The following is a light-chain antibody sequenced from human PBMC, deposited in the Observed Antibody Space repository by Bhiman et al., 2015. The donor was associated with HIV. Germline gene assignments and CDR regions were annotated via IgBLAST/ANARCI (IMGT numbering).Light chain of an antibody. CDR1: SLRTYS. V-gene: IGLV3-19*01. CDR3: CSRDSSGNHLGV. Sequence: SSELTQDPAVSVALRQTVTITCQGDSLRTYSASWYQQKPRQAPVFVISGKNNRPSGIPDRFSGSTSGDTASLTITGAQEEDEADYYCCSRDSSGNHLGVFGTGTKVTVL. CDR2: GKN. J-gene: IGLJ1*01.